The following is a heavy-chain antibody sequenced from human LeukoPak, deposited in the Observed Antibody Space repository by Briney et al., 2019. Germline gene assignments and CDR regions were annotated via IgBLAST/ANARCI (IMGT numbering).Heavy chain of an antibody. CDR1: GGSISSSSYY. D-gene: IGHD3-16*02. CDR3: ARDENGYVWGSFRA. Sequence: SETLSLTCTVSGGSISSSSYYWGWIRQPPGKGLEWIGNIYYSGSTYYNPSLESRVTMSSDTSKNQFSLKLSSVTAADTAVYYCARDENGYVWGSFRAWGQGTLVTVSS. J-gene: IGHJ5*02. CDR2: IYYSGST. V-gene: IGHV4-39*07.